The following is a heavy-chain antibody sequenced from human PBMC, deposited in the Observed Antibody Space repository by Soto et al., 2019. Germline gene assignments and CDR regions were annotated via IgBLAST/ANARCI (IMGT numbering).Heavy chain of an antibody. Sequence: EVQLVETGGGLIQPGGSLRLSCAASGFNITNNYMSWVRQAPGKGLGWVSFIYSGGSTYYADSVKGRFSISRDISKNTLFLQMNSLRAEDTAVYYCARSYDSSGYYPGSFDYWGQGTLVTVSS. V-gene: IGHV3-53*02. CDR2: IYSGGST. CDR3: ARSYDSSGYYPGSFDY. D-gene: IGHD3-22*01. CDR1: GFNITNNY. J-gene: IGHJ4*02.